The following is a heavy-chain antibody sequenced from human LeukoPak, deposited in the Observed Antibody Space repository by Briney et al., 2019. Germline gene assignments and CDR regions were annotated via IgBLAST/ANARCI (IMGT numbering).Heavy chain of an antibody. D-gene: IGHD3-22*01. V-gene: IGHV4-61*02. Sequence: SQTLSLTRTVSGCSLSSGRYYWRWIRQPAREGPGWIGRIYTSGSTNYNPSLKSRVTISVDTSKNQFSLKLSSVTAADTAVYYCARLRYGGYSDYWGQGTLVTVSS. CDR2: IYTSGST. CDR1: GCSLSSGRYY. J-gene: IGHJ4*02. CDR3: ARLRYGGYSDY.